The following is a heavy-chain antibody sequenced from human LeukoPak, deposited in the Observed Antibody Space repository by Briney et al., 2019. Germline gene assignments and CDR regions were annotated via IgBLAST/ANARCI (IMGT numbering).Heavy chain of an antibody. D-gene: IGHD3-16*01. V-gene: IGHV1-2*02. Sequence: ASVKVSCKASGYTFTGYYMHSVRQAPGQGLEWMGWINPNSGDTKFAREFQGRVTMTRDTSISTAYMGLSRLRSDDTAVYYCATQRGSYLWGTDFDYWGQGTLVTVSS. CDR1: GYTFTGYY. CDR2: INPNSGDT. CDR3: ATQRGSYLWGTDFDY. J-gene: IGHJ4*02.